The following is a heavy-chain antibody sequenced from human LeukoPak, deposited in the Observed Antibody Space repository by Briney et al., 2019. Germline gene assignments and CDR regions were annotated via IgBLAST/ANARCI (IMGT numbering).Heavy chain of an antibody. CDR1: VFTFSSYA. CDR2: ISYDGSNK. CDR3: ARDVSRGDYGYFDY. J-gene: IGHJ4*02. V-gene: IGHV3-30-3*01. D-gene: IGHD4-17*01. Sequence: GGSLRLSCAASVFTFSSYAMHWVRQAPGKGLEWVAVISYDGSNKYYADSVKGRFTISRDNSKNTLYLQMNSLRAEDTAVYYCARDVSRGDYGYFDYWGQGTLVTVSS.